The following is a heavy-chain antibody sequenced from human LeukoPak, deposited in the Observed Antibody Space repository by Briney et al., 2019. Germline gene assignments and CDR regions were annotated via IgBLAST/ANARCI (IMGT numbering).Heavy chain of an antibody. Sequence: PGGSLRLSCAASGFTFSSYSMNWVRQAPGKGLEWVSSISSSGSYIYSADSVKGRFTISRDNAKNSLYLQMNSLRAEDTAVYYCARDYGSFAYWGQGTLVTASS. CDR1: GFTFSSYS. J-gene: IGHJ4*02. D-gene: IGHD4-17*01. CDR3: ARDYGSFAY. CDR2: ISSSGSYI. V-gene: IGHV3-21*01.